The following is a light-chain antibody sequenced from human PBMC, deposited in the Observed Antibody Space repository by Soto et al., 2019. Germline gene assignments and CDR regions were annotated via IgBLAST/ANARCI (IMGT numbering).Light chain of an antibody. J-gene: IGKJ1*01. CDR1: QSVSSSY. CDR2: GAS. CDR3: QQSGSSPQT. V-gene: IGKV3-20*01. Sequence: EIVLTQSPGTLSLSPGERATLSCRASQSVSSSYLAWYQQKPGQAPRLLIYGASSRATGIPDRFSGSGSGTDFTLTISRLEPEDFAVYYCQQSGSSPQTFGQWTKVEL.